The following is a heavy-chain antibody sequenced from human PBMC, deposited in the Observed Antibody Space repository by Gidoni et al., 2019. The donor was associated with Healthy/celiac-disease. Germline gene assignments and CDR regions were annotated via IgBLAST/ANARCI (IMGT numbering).Heavy chain of an antibody. CDR1: GFTFSSYG. CDR3: ARDRDYYDSSGYYDAFDI. D-gene: IGHD3-22*01. CDR2: IWYDGSNK. V-gene: IGHV3-33*01. Sequence: QVQLVESGGGVVQPGRSLILSCAASGFTFSSYGMHWVRQAPGKGLEWVAVIWYDGSNKYYADSVKGRFTISRDNSKNTLYLQMNSLRAEDTAVYYCARDRDYYDSSGYYDAFDIWGQGTMVTVSS. J-gene: IGHJ3*02.